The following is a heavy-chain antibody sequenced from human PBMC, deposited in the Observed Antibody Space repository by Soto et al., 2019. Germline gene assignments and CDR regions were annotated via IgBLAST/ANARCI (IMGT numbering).Heavy chain of an antibody. CDR1: GYTFTSYA. CDR3: ARLGFGGYDS. D-gene: IGHD5-12*01. Sequence: ASVKVSCKASGYTFTSYAIHWVRQAPGQRLEWMGWINAGNGNTKYSQKFQNRITITRDTSTNTVYMELNSLRSEDTAVYYCARLGFGGYDSWGQGTLVTVSS. CDR2: INAGNGNT. J-gene: IGHJ4*02. V-gene: IGHV1-3*01.